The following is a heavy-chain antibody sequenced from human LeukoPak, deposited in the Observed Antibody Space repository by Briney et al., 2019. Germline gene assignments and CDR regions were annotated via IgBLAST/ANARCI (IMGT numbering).Heavy chain of an antibody. CDR1: GGTFSSYA. V-gene: IGHV1-69*04. Sequence: GASVKVSCKASGGTFSSYAISWVRQAPGQGLEWMGRIIPILGIANYAQKFQGRVTITADKSTSTAYMELSSLRSEDTAVYYCASGYDYWGCDYWGQGTLVTVSS. CDR2: IIPILGIA. CDR3: ASGYDYWGCDY. J-gene: IGHJ4*02. D-gene: IGHD5-12*01.